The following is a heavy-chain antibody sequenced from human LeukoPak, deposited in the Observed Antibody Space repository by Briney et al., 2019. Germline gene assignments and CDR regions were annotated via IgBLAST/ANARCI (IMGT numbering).Heavy chain of an antibody. CDR1: GFTFGDYA. D-gene: IGHD1-7*01. CDR3: TRGYRSGTINPFFDY. J-gene: IGHJ4*02. V-gene: IGHV3-49*04. CDR2: IRSKAYGGTT. Sequence: PGGSLRLSCTASGFTFGDYAMSWVRQAPGKGLEWVGFIRSKAYGGTTESAASVTGRFTISIDDSKSIAYLQMNSLKTEDTAVYYCTRGYRSGTINPFFDYWGQGTLVTVSS.